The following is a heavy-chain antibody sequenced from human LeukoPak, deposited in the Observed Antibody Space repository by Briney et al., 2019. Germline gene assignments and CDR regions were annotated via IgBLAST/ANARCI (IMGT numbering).Heavy chain of an antibody. CDR1: GFTFSSCA. D-gene: IGHD6-19*01. J-gene: IGHJ4*02. V-gene: IGHV3-30*04. Sequence: GGSLRLSCAASGFTFSSCAMHWVRQAPGKGLEWVAVISYDGSNKYYADSVKGRFTISRDNAKNSLYLQMNSLRAEDTAVYYCARDLTLYSSGWYAGDYWGQGTLVTVSS. CDR3: ARDLTLYSSGWYAGDY. CDR2: ISYDGSNK.